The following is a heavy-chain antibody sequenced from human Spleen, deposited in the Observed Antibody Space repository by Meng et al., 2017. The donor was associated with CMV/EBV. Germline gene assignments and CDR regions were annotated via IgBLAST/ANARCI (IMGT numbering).Heavy chain of an antibody. D-gene: IGHD6-13*01. CDR3: ARLKQQLVGYFDY. CDR2: ISYDGSNK. CDR1: GFTFSSYA. V-gene: IGHV3-30*04. Sequence: GESLKISCAASGFTFSSYAMHWVRQAPGKGLEWVAVISYDGSNKYYADSVKGRFTISRDNSKNTLYLQMNSLRAEDTAVYYCARLKQQLVGYFDYWGQGTLVTVSS. J-gene: IGHJ4*02.